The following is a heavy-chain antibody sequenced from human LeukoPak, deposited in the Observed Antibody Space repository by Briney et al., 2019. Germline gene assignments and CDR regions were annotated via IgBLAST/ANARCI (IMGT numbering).Heavy chain of an antibody. Sequence: SETLSLTCTVSGGSISSYYWSWIRQPPGKGLEWIGYIYYSGSTNYNPSLKSRVTISVDTSKNQFSLKLSSVTAADTAVYYCARDKYAYRDAFDIWGQGTMVTVSS. CDR3: ARDKYAYRDAFDI. V-gene: IGHV4-59*01. CDR2: IYYSGST. D-gene: IGHD2-2*01. J-gene: IGHJ3*02. CDR1: GGSISSYY.